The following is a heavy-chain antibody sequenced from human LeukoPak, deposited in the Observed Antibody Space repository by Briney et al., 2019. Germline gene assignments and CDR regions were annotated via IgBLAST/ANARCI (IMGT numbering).Heavy chain of an antibody. J-gene: IGHJ4*02. CDR3: ARGIYKDGWYYFDY. CDR1: GFTFSSHG. CDR2: ISYDGSNN. D-gene: IGHD6-19*01. V-gene: IGHV3-30*03. Sequence: PAETLRLTCAASGFTFSSHGRHWVRQAPGKGLEWVAVISYDGSNNYYADSVKGRFSISRENSENTLQLQMNSLKDEDTAVYDCARGIYKDGWYYFDYWGQGTLVTVSS.